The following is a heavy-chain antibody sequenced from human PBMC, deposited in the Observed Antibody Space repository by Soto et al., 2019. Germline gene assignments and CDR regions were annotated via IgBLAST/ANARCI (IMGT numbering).Heavy chain of an antibody. CDR3: ASGRYYDSSGYPDY. V-gene: IGHV1-2*04. CDR1: GYTFTGYY. J-gene: IGHJ4*02. Sequence: QVQLVQSGAEVKKPGSSVKVSCKASGYTFTGYYMHWVRQAPGQGLEWMGWINPNSGGTNYAQKIQGWVTMTRDTSISTAYMELSRLRSDDTAVYYCASGRYYDSSGYPDYWGQGTLVTVSS. CDR2: INPNSGGT. D-gene: IGHD3-22*01.